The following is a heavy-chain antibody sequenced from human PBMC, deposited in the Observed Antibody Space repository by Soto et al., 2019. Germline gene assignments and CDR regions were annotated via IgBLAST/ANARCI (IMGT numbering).Heavy chain of an antibody. Sequence: GGSLRLSCAASGFTFSSYGMSWVRQAPGKGLKWVSSVSGSGGSTYYADSVKGRFTISRDNSKNTLYLQMNSLRAEDTAVYFCAKLPQYETLTGYLNYFDYWGPGILVTVSS. J-gene: IGHJ4*02. V-gene: IGHV3-23*01. CDR1: GFTFSSYG. CDR2: VSGSGGST. D-gene: IGHD3-9*01. CDR3: AKLPQYETLTGYLNYFDY.